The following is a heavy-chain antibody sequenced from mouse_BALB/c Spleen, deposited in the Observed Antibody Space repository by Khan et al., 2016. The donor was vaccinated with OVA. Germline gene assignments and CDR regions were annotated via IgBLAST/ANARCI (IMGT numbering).Heavy chain of an antibody. CDR3: ARLAYYYDSEGFAY. Sequence: EVELVESGGDVVKPGRSLKLSCAASGFTFSTYGMSWVRQTPDKRLEWVATVSTGGHYTYYPDTVKGRFTISRDNAKNTLYLQMSSLKSEDTAMFYCARLAYYYDSEGFAYWGQGTLVTVSA. CDR2: VSTGGHYT. CDR1: GFTFSTYG. D-gene: IGHD1-1*01. J-gene: IGHJ3*01. V-gene: IGHV5-6*01.